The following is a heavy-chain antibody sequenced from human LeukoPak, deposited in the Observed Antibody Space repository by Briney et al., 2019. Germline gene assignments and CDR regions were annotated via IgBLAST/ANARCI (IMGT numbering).Heavy chain of an antibody. CDR3: ARDIIRGYLDQ. D-gene: IGHD2-15*01. Sequence: GGSLRLSCAASGFTFSSHTMNWVRQAPGKGLEWVSSISSSSIFIYYADSVKGRFTISRDNAKNSLDLQMNSLRVDDTAVYYCARDIIRGYLDQWGQGTLVTVS. CDR2: ISSSSIFI. CDR1: GFTFSSHT. V-gene: IGHV3-21*01. J-gene: IGHJ4*02.